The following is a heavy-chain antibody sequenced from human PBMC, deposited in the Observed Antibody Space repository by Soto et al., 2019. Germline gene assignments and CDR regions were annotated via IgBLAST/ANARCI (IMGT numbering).Heavy chain of an antibody. Sequence: SPKGSCKGSGYSFTSYWIGWVRQMPGKGLEWMGIIYPGDSDTRYSPSFQGQVTISADKSISTAYLQWSSLKASDTAMYYCARHIISYSSSWYYYGMDVWGQGTTVTVSS. CDR3: ARHIISYSSSWYYYGMDV. CDR2: IYPGDSDT. J-gene: IGHJ6*02. D-gene: IGHD6-13*01. CDR1: GYSFTSYW. V-gene: IGHV5-51*01.